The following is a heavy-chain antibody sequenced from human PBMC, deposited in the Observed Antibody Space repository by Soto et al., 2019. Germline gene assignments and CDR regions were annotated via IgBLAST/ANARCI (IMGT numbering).Heavy chain of an antibody. D-gene: IGHD2-21*02. Sequence: LVESGGALVYPGGSLRLSCIASGFSFSDYSMNWVRQAPGKGLQWVSYISSSSDKTYYADSVKGRFTVSRDNAKNALFLEMNSLRGDDTATYYCARLPKGSLVTAWGQGTRVTVSS. CDR1: GFSFSDYS. CDR3: ARLPKGSLVTA. CDR2: ISSSSDKT. J-gene: IGHJ4*02. V-gene: IGHV3-48*01.